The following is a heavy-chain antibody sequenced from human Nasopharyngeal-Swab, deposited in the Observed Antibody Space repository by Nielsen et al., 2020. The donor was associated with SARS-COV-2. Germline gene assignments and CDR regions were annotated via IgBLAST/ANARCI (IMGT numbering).Heavy chain of an antibody. CDR3: ARVVTMINYYYYGMDV. CDR2: ISWNSGSI. CDR1: GFTFDDYA. Sequence: SLKISCAASGFTFDDYAMHWVRQAPGKGLEWVSGISWNSGSIGYADSVKGRFTISRDNSKNTLYLQMNSLRAEDTAVYYCARVVTMINYYYYGMDVWGQGTTVTVSS. J-gene: IGHJ6*02. V-gene: IGHV3-9*01. D-gene: IGHD3-22*01.